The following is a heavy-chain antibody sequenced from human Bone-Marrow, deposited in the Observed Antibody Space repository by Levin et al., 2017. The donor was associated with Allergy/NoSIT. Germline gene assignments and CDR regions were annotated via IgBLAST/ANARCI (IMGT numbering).Heavy chain of an antibody. CDR1: GGSVNSGSYF. D-gene: IGHD3-10*01. J-gene: IGHJ3*02. CDR3: ARDYYGSGSSWVAFDI. CDR2: ISSSGST. V-gene: IGHV4-61*01. Sequence: SETLSLTCTVSGGSVNSGSYFWNWIRQPPGKGLEWIGYISSSGSTKNNPSLKSRVTISKDTSKNQFSLMLTSVTAADTAVYYCARDYYGSGSSWVAFDIWGQGTMVTVSS.